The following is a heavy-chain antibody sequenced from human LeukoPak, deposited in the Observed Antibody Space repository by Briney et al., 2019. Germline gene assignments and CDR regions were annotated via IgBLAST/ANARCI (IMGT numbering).Heavy chain of an antibody. V-gene: IGHV4-59*01. CDR3: ARRRKLYGYSSGWYYWFDP. J-gene: IGHJ5*02. D-gene: IGHD6-19*01. CDR2: IYYSGST. Sequence: GTLRLSCAASGFTFSSFGMSWIRQPPGKGLEWIGYIYYSGSTNYNPSLKSRVTISVDTSKNQFSLKLSSVTAADTAVYYCARRRKLYGYSSGWYYWFDPWGQGTLVTVSS. CDR1: GFTFSSFG.